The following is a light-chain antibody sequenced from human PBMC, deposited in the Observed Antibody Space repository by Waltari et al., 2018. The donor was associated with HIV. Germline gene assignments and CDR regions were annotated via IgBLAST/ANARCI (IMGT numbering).Light chain of an antibody. CDR3: QSYDSSLRNYV. V-gene: IGLV1-40*01. CDR1: SSNIGAGYD. Sequence: QSLLTQPPSMSGAPGQRVTISCTGSSSNIGAGYDAHWYQQLPGTAPKRLWYVTDKRPSGVPDRFSGSKSGPSASLVITGLQPEDEADYYCQSYDSSLRNYVFGTGTKVTFI. J-gene: IGLJ1*01. CDR2: VTD.